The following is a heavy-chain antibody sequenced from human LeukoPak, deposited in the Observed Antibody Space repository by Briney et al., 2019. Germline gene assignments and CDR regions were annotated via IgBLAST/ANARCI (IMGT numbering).Heavy chain of an antibody. J-gene: IGHJ3*02. D-gene: IGHD3-16*01. CDR1: GYTFTSYG. Sequence: GASVKVSCKASGYTFTSYGISWVRQVPGQGPEWMGWISAYNGNTNYAQKLQGRVTMTTDTSTSTAYMELRSLRSDDTAVYYCAREGGGGARDAFDIWGQGTMVTVSS. CDR2: ISAYNGNT. CDR3: AREGGGGARDAFDI. V-gene: IGHV1-18*01.